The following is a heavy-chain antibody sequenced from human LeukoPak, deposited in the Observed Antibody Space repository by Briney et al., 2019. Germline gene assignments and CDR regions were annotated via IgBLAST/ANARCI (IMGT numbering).Heavy chain of an antibody. J-gene: IGHJ5*02. CDR1: GFTFSSYA. V-gene: IGHV3-23*01. CDR2: ISGSGGST. Sequence: PGGSLRLSCAASGFTFSSYAMSWVRQAPGKGLEWVSAISGSGGSTYHADSVKGRFTISRDNSKNTLYLQMNSLRAEDTAVYYCAKDVDSSSWYGPFDPWGQGTLVTVSS. CDR3: AKDVDSSSWYGPFDP. D-gene: IGHD6-13*01.